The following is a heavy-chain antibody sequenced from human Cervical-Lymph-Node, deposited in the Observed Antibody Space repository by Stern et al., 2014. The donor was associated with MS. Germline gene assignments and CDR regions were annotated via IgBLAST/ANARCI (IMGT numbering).Heavy chain of an antibody. D-gene: IGHD4-17*01. J-gene: IGHJ4*02. Sequence: QVQLVESGPGLVEPSETVSLTCTVSGGSVSSGSFHWSWLRQPPGKGLEWIGYISYRGSTNYDPSFRSRVTISADTSKNQFSLKLNSVTAADTAVYYCARDSIADFGDYFDYWGQGNLVTVSS. CDR3: ARDSIADFGDYFDY. CDR1: GGSVSSGSFH. CDR2: ISYRGST. V-gene: IGHV4-61*01.